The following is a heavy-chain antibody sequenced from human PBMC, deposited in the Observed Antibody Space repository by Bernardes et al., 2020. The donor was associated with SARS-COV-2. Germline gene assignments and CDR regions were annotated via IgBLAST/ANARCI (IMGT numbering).Heavy chain of an antibody. D-gene: IGHD6-13*01. CDR3: ARDIAIRRAAAGSDYYYYMDV. Sequence: ASVKVSCKASGYTFTDYYMHWVRQAPGQGLEWVGWINPNSGGTKYAQKFQGRVTMTRDTSISTAYMELNRLRSDDTAVYYCARDIAIRRAAAGSDYYYYMDVWGKGTTVTVSS. CDR2: INPNSGGT. V-gene: IGHV1-2*02. CDR1: GYTFTDYY. J-gene: IGHJ6*03.